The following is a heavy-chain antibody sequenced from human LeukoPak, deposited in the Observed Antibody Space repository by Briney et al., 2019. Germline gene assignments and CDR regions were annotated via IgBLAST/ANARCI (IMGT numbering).Heavy chain of an antibody. CDR3: VGDRYTGNYCYSFGV. V-gene: IGHV3-30*03. Sequence: AGSLRLSCAASGFTFSHFAMHWVRHPPAQGLEWVTVVSYDGTSKYCATSVTGRFIISRDNARDVIYQQMNSLRVGDTALDYLVGDRYTGNYCYSFGVWGQGTLVTVSS. CDR2: VSYDGTSK. D-gene: IGHD5-24*01. J-gene: IGHJ3*01. CDR1: GFTFSHFA.